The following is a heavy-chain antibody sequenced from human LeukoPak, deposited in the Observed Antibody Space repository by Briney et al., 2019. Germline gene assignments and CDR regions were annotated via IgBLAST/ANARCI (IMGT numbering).Heavy chain of an antibody. Sequence: GGSLRLSCAASGFTFSSYGMHCVRQAPGKGLEWVAVISYDGSNKYYADSVKGRFTISRHNSKNTLYLQMNSLRAEDTAVYYCVSVTYYYDSSVLPLPDYWGQGTLVTVSS. V-gene: IGHV3-30*03. D-gene: IGHD3-22*01. CDR3: VSVTYYYDSSVLPLPDY. CDR2: ISYDGSNK. CDR1: GFTFSSYG. J-gene: IGHJ4*02.